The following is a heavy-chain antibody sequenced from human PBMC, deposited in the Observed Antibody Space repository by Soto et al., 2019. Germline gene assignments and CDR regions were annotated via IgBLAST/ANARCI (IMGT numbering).Heavy chain of an antibody. CDR3: ARGQPRRSSYSSAPTQFTFDY. CDR1: GGSFSGYY. CDR2: INHSGST. J-gene: IGHJ4*02. D-gene: IGHD6-19*01. Sequence: SETLSLTCAVYGGSFSGYYWSWIRQPPGKGLEWIGEINHSGSTNYNPSLKSRVTISVDTSKNQFSLKLSSVTAADTAVYYCARGQPRRSSYSSAPTQFTFDYWGQGTLVTVSS. V-gene: IGHV4-34*01.